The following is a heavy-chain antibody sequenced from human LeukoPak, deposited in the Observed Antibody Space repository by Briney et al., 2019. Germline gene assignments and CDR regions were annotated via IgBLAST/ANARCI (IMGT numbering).Heavy chain of an antibody. CDR1: GFTVSSNY. D-gene: IGHD1-26*01. V-gene: IGHV3-53*01. J-gene: IGHJ5*02. CDR3: ARDFRTPGIVGARWFDP. Sequence: GGSLRLSCAASGFTVSSNYMSWVRQAPGKGLEWVSVIYSGGSTYYADSVKGRFTISRDNSKNTLYLQMNSLRAEDTAVYYCARDFRTPGIVGARWFDPWGQGTLVTVSS. CDR2: IYSGGST.